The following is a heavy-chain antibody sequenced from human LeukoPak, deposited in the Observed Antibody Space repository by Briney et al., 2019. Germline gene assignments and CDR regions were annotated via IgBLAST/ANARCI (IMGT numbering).Heavy chain of an antibody. CDR2: IKTDGSN. Sequence: GGSLRLSCAASGFTFSSYWMHWVRQAPGKGLGWVSRIKTDGSNYYADSVKGRFTISRDNAKNTLYLEMNSLRAEDTAMYYCARGGYGYYYMDVWGKGTRSPSP. D-gene: IGHD5-12*01. J-gene: IGHJ6*03. CDR3: ARGGYGYYYMDV. V-gene: IGHV3-74*01. CDR1: GFTFSSYW.